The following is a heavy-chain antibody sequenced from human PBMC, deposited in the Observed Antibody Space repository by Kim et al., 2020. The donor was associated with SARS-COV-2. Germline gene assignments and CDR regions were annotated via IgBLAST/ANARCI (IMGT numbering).Heavy chain of an antibody. CDR2: INPNSGGT. CDR3: ARVLSLGYDILTGYYMGYYYGMDV. V-gene: IGHV1-2*02. J-gene: IGHJ6*02. CDR1: GYTFTGYY. D-gene: IGHD3-9*01. Sequence: ASVKVSCKASGYTFTGYYMHWVRQAPGQGLEWMGWINPNSGGTNYAQKFQGRVTMTRDTSISTAYMELSRLRSDDTAVYYCARVLSLGYDILTGYYMGYYYGMDVWGQGTTVTVSS.